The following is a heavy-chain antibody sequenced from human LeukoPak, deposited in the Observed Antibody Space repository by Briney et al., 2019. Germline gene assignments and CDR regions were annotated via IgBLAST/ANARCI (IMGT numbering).Heavy chain of an antibody. D-gene: IGHD2-15*01. CDR1: GFTFRRYA. CDR2: MSFDGSYK. V-gene: IGHV3-30*01. CDR3: ARGKGGPFKY. J-gene: IGHJ4*02. Sequence: GRSLRLSCAASGFTFRRYAMHWVRQAPGKGLEWMAAMSFDGSYKYYAESVKGRFTISRDNSNNTVSLEMNSLRAEDTAVYFCARGKGGPFKYWGQGTLVTVSS.